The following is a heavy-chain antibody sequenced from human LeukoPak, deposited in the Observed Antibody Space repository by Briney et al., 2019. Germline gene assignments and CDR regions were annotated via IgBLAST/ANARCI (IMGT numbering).Heavy chain of an antibody. Sequence: SETLSLTCTVSGGSISSYYWSWIRQPPGKGLEWIGYIYYSGSTNYNPSLKSRVTISVDTSKNQFSLKLSSVTAADTAVYYCAREHQHYYYYGMDVWGQGTTVTVSS. D-gene: IGHD2-2*01. CDR3: AREHQHYYYYGMDV. CDR1: GGSISSYY. CDR2: IYYSGST. J-gene: IGHJ6*02. V-gene: IGHV4-59*01.